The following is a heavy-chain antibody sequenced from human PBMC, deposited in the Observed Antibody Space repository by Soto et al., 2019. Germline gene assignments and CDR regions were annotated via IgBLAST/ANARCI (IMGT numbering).Heavy chain of an antibody. Sequence: SETLSLTCSVSGGSISSSSYYWGWIRQPPGKGLEWIGSVYYSGSTYDNPSLKSRVTISVDTSKNQISLKLSSVTAADTAVYYCAKTHYDYVWGSYRPDALDIWGQGTMVTVSS. CDR2: VYYSGST. CDR3: AKTHYDYVWGSYRPDALDI. V-gene: IGHV4-39*01. CDR1: GGSISSSSYY. D-gene: IGHD3-16*02. J-gene: IGHJ3*02.